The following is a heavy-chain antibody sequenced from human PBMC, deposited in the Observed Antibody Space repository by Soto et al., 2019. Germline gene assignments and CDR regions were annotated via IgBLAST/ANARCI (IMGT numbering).Heavy chain of an antibody. J-gene: IGHJ6*02. CDR2: VSFDGSHR. D-gene: IGHD3-10*01. CDR3: AKGGGARYYYGLDV. Sequence: GGSLRLSCAASGFIFSNYGMYWVRQAPGKGLEWVAVVSFDGSHRYQADSVKGRFTISRDNSNNTLYLQMNNLKVEDTAVYYCAKGGGARYYYGLDVWGQGTTVTVSS. V-gene: IGHV3-30*18. CDR1: GFIFSNYG.